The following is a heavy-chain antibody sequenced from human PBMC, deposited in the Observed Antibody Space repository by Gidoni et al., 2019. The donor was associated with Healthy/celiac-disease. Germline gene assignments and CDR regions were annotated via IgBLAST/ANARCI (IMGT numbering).Heavy chain of an antibody. Sequence: EVQLVQSGAEVKKPGESLKISCKGSGYSFTSYWIGWVRQMPGKGLEWMGIIYPGDSDTRYSPSFQGQVTISADKSISTAYLQWSSLKASDTAMYYCARSKDHTLDYYDSSGYYVFDYWGQGTLVTVSS. CDR2: IYPGDSDT. J-gene: IGHJ4*02. V-gene: IGHV5-51*01. CDR1: GYSFTSYW. CDR3: ARSKDHTLDYYDSSGYYVFDY. D-gene: IGHD3-22*01.